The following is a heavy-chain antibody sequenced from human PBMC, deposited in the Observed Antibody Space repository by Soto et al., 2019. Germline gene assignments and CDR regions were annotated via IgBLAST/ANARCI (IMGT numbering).Heavy chain of an antibody. J-gene: IGHJ6*02. CDR2: INPSSGTT. D-gene: IGHD3-22*01. Sequence: ASVKVSCKASGYTFTSYYMHWVRQAPGQGLEWMGVINPSSGTTAYAQKFQGRVTMTRDTSTGTVYMELSSLRSEDTAVYYCASTSSGYKGYYYYGMDVWGQGTTVTVSS. CDR1: GYTFTSYY. V-gene: IGHV1-46*03. CDR3: ASTSSGYKGYYYYGMDV.